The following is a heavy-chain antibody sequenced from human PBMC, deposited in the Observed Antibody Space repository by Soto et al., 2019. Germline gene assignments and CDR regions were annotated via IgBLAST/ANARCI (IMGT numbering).Heavy chain of an antibody. CDR2: MNPNSGNT. J-gene: IGHJ5*02. D-gene: IGHD3-16*01. Sequence: QVQLVQSGAEVKKPGASVKVSCKASGYTFTSYDINWVRQATGQGLEWMGWMNPNSGNTGYAQKFQXXVXMXXKTAISTAYMELSSLRSEDTAVYYCARLRGSWFDPWGQGTLVTVSS. V-gene: IGHV1-8*01. CDR1: GYTFTSYD. CDR3: ARLRGSWFDP.